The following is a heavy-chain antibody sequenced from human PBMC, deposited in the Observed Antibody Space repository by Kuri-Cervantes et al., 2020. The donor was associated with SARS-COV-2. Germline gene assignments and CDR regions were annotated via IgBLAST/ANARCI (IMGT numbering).Heavy chain of an antibody. CDR3: ARITGDKNFDY. J-gene: IGHJ4*02. Sequence: ASVKVSCKASGYTFTGYYMHWVRQAPGQGLEWMGWINPNCGGTNYAQKFQGRVTMTRDTSISTAYMELSRLRSDDTAVYYCARITGDKNFDYWGQGTLVTVSS. CDR2: INPNCGGT. V-gene: IGHV1-2*02. D-gene: IGHD7-27*01. CDR1: GYTFTGYY.